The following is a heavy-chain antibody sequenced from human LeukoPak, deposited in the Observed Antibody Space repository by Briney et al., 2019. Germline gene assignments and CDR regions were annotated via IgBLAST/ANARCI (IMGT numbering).Heavy chain of an antibody. CDR3: ARALPSSYYYFDY. J-gene: IGHJ4*02. D-gene: IGHD6-13*01. CDR2: IRSSGNSI. V-gene: IGHV3-48*03. Sequence: GGSLRLSCAASGFTFSSYAMSWVRQAPGKGLEWISYIRSSGNSIFYADSVKGRFTLSRDNAKNSLYLQMNSLRAEDTAVYYCARALPSSYYYFDYWGQGTLVTVSS. CDR1: GFTFSSYA.